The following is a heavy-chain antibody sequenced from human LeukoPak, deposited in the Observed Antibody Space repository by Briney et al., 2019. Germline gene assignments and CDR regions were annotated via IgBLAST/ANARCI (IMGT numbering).Heavy chain of an antibody. CDR1: GFTFSSYG. Sequence: PGGSLRLSCAASGFTFSSYGMHWVRQAPGKGLEWVAVMSYDGSNKYYADSVKGRFTISRDNSKNTLYLQMNSLRAEDTAVYYCAKDRITMVRGVIRYGMDVWGKGTTVTVSS. CDR3: AKDRITMVRGVIRYGMDV. CDR2: MSYDGSNK. J-gene: IGHJ6*04. V-gene: IGHV3-30*18. D-gene: IGHD3-10*01.